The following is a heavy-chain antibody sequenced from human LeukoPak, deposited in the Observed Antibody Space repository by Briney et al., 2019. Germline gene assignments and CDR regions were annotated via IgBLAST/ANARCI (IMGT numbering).Heavy chain of an antibody. CDR3: VKWGDYDILTGYYVPDF. D-gene: IGHD3-9*01. V-gene: IGHV3-23*01. CDR2: ITGSGDTT. J-gene: IGHJ4*02. Sequence: GGSLRLSCAASGFIFRNYAMSWVRQAPGKGLEWVSAITGSGDTTYYADSVKGRFTISRDNSKNALYVEMNTLRAEDTAVYYCVKWGDYDILTGYYVPDFWGQGTLVTISS. CDR1: GFIFRNYA.